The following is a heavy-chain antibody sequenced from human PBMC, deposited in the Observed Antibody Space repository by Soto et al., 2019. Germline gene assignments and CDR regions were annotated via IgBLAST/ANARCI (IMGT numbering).Heavy chain of an antibody. V-gene: IGHV3-48*02. CDR2: ISSSSSTI. CDR3: ARENTHTKYSSSSYFDY. D-gene: IGHD6-6*01. CDR1: GFTFSSYS. J-gene: IGHJ4*02. Sequence: GGSLSLSCAASGFTFSSYSMNWVRPAPGKGLEWVSYISSSSSTIYYADSVKGRFTISRDNAKNSLYLQMNSLRDEDTAVYYCARENTHTKYSSSSYFDYWGQGTLVTVS.